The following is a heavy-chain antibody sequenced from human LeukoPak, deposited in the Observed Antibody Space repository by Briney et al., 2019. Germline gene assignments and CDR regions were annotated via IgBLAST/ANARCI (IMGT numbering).Heavy chain of an antibody. Sequence: SETLSLTCTVSGGSISSSSYYWGWIRQPPGKGLEWIGSIYYSGSTYYNPSLKSRVTISVDTSKNQFSLKLSSVTAADTAVYYCARRGYCSGGSCYRDYWGQGTLVTVSS. V-gene: IGHV4-39*01. J-gene: IGHJ4*02. CDR3: ARRGYCSGGSCYRDY. CDR1: GGSISSSSYY. CDR2: IYYSGST. D-gene: IGHD2-15*01.